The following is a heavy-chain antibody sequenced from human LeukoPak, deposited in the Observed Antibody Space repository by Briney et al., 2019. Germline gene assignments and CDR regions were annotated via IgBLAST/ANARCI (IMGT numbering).Heavy chain of an antibody. CDR2: IYYSGST. CDR3: ARGQGDYDFWSGYYYYGMDV. J-gene: IGHJ6*02. D-gene: IGHD3-3*01. V-gene: IGHV4-39*07. Sequence: SETLSLTCTVSGGSISSSSYYWGWIREPRGKGRKWFGSIYYSGSTYYNPSLKSRVTISVDTSKNQFSLKLSSVTAADTAVYYCARGQGDYDFWSGYYYYGMDVWGQGTTVTVSS. CDR1: GGSISSSSYY.